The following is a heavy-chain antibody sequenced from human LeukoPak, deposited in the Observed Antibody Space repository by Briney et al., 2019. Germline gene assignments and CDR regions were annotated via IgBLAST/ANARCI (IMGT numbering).Heavy chain of an antibody. CDR2: INSDGSST. CDR3: AREGCCSGGSCYNDAFDI. Sequence: GGSLRLSCAAPGFTFSSYWMHWVRQAPGKGLVWVSRINSDGSSTSYAESVKGRFTISRVNAKNTLYLQISSLRAEDTAVYYCAREGCCSGGSCYNDAFDIWGQGTMVTVSS. V-gene: IGHV3-74*01. J-gene: IGHJ3*02. CDR1: GFTFSSYW. D-gene: IGHD2-15*01.